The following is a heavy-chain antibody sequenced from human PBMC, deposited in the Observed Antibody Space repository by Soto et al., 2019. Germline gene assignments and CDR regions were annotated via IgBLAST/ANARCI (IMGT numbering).Heavy chain of an antibody. Sequence: QVQLVQSWAEVKKPCSSVKVSCKASGGTFSSYAISWVRQAHGQGLEWMGGIIPIFGTANYAQKFQGRVTITADESTSTAYMELSSLRSEDTAVYYCAVPTGSRIYFDYWGQGTLVTVSS. CDR1: GGTFSSYA. J-gene: IGHJ4*02. CDR3: AVPTGSRIYFDY. V-gene: IGHV1-69*01. CDR2: IIPIFGTA. D-gene: IGHD2-2*01.